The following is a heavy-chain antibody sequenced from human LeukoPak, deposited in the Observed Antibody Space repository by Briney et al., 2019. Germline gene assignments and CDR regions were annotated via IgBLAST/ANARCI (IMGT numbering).Heavy chain of an antibody. D-gene: IGHD1-1*01. J-gene: IGHJ6*03. CDR3: ARAGGTTGTTHCHYMDA. V-gene: IGHV3-20*04. CDR1: GFTFDDYG. Sequence: GGSLRLSCAAFGFTFDDYGMDWVRQAPGKGLEWVSGINWHGGSTGYADSVKGRFTIPRDNAKNSLYLQMNSLRAEDTALYYCARAGGTTGTTHCHYMDAWGKGTTVTVS. CDR2: INWHGGST.